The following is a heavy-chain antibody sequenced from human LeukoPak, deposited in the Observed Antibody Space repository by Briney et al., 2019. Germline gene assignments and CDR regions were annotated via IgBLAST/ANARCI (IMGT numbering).Heavy chain of an antibody. Sequence: PSETLSLTCTVSGGSISSYYWSWIRQPAGKGLEWIGRIYSSGSTNHNPSLKSRVTMSVDTSKNQFSLKLSSVTAADTAVYYCARDLSGYTYYYYYGMDVWGQGTTVTVSS. V-gene: IGHV4-4*07. CDR2: IYSSGST. CDR3: ARDLSGYTYYYYYGMDV. J-gene: IGHJ6*02. D-gene: IGHD3-3*01. CDR1: GGSISSYY.